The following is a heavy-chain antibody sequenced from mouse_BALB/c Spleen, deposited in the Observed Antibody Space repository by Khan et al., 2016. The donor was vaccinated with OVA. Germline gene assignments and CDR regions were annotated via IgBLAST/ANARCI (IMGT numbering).Heavy chain of an antibody. CDR3: ARGSGNFRFAY. CDR2: ISTYYGAA. D-gene: IGHD1-3*01. J-gene: IGHJ3*01. V-gene: IGHV1S137*01. CDR1: GYTFTDYA. Sequence: QVQLQQSGAELVRPGVSVKLSCKGSGYTFTDYAMHWVKQRHAKSLEWIGVISTYYGAANYNQKFKDKATMTVDKSYSTAYMELARLTSEDSAIYYCARGSGNFRFAYWGQGTLVTVSA.